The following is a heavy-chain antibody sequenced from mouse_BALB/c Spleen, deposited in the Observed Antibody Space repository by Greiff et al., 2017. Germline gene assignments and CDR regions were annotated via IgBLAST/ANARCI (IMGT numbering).Heavy chain of an antibody. CDR3: ARKTTATGYAMDY. D-gene: IGHD1-2*01. J-gene: IGHJ4*01. CDR2: INPGSSTI. V-gene: IGHV4-2*02. CDR1: GFDFSRYW. Sequence: EVMLVESGGGLVQPGGSLNLSCAASGFDFSRYWMSWARQAPGKGQEWIGEINPGSSTINYTPSLKDKFIISRDNAKNTLYLQMSKVRSEDTALYYCARKTTATGYAMDYWGQGTSVTVSS.